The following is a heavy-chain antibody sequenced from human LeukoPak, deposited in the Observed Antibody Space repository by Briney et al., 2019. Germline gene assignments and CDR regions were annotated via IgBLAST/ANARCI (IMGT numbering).Heavy chain of an antibody. CDR1: GGTFSSYA. CDR3: ARESNSGSYRRPHYYYGMDV. V-gene: IGHV1-69*13. Sequence: ASVKVSCKASGGTFSSYAISWVRQAPGQGLEWMGGIIPIFGTANYAQKFQGRVTITADESTSTAYMELSSLRSEDTAVYYCARESNSGSYRRPHYYYGMDVWGQGTTVTVSS. J-gene: IGHJ6*02. CDR2: IIPIFGTA. D-gene: IGHD1-26*01.